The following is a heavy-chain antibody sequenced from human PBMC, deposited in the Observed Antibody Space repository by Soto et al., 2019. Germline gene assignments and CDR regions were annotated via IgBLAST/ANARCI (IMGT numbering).Heavy chain of an antibody. Sequence: GGSLRLSCAASGFMFSKFGMHWVRQAPGKGLEWVAVISSDGNKKYYGDSVKGRFTISRVNSRNTVSLEMNSLRPEDSAVYYCARDDLAGFLYFYGMDVWGQGTTVTVSS. CDR2: ISSDGNKK. CDR1: GFMFSKFG. V-gene: IGHV3-30*03. J-gene: IGHJ6*02. CDR3: ARDDLAGFLYFYGMDV.